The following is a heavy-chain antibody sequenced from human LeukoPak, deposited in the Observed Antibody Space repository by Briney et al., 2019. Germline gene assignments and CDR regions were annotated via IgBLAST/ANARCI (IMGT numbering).Heavy chain of an antibody. CDR2: IYYSGST. CDR3: ARQMERCYDSSGYFDY. V-gene: IGHV4-59*08. D-gene: IGHD3-22*01. Sequence: SETLSLTCTVSGGYISIYYWSCTRQPPGKALEWIGYIYYSGSTHYNPSLKSRVTISVDTSKNQFSLKLSSVTAADTAVYYCARQMERCYDSSGYFDYWGQGTLVTVSS. J-gene: IGHJ4*02. CDR1: GGYISIYY.